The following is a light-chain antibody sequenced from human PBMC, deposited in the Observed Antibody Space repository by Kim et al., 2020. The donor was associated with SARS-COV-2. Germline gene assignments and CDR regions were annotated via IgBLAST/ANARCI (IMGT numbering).Light chain of an antibody. CDR3: ATWDDSLSSWV. CDR2: VNN. CDR1: SSNIGSNS. J-gene: IGLJ3*02. V-gene: IGLV1-47*02. Sequence: ELTQPPSASGTPGQRVTISCSGRSSNIGSNSVYWYQQFSGTAPKLLINVNNQRSSGVPDRFSGSKSGTSASLAISGLRSEDEADYYCATWDDSLSSWVFGGGTQLTVL.